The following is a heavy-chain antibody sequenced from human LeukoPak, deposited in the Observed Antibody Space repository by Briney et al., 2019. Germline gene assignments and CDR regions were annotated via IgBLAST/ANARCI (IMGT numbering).Heavy chain of an antibody. CDR1: GFTFSSYT. J-gene: IGHJ4*01. CDR3: ARDRGAYCGGDCYLGFDY. CDR2: IAGSSGYI. V-gene: IGHV3-21*01. Sequence: PGGSLRLSCAASGFTFSSYTMNWVRQAPGKGLEWISSIAGSSGYISYADSVKGRFTISRDNAKKSLYLQMTSLTAEDTAVYYCARDRGAYCGGDCYLGFDYWGRGTLVTVSS. D-gene: IGHD2-21*02.